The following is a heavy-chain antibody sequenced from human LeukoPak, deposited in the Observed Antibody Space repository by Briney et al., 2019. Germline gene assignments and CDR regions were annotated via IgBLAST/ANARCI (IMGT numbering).Heavy chain of an antibody. CDR2: VYYSRST. CDR1: PGSIYTYY. Sequence: ASETLSLMCTVSPGSIYTYYWSWIRQPPGKGLEWIGYVYYSRSTNYNPSLKSRVTISLDTSKNQYSLKLSSVTAADTAVYYCARSRYSSSRWFDPWGQGTLVTVSS. J-gene: IGHJ5*02. CDR3: ARSRYSSSRWFDP. V-gene: IGHV4-59*08. D-gene: IGHD6-6*01.